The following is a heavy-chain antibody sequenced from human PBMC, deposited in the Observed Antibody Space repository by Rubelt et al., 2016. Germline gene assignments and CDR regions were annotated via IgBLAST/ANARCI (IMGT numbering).Heavy chain of an antibody. CDR1: GGSISSYY. V-gene: IGHV4-4*07. CDR3: ARGRMPDGWYPYCVDY. CDR2: IYTSGST. D-gene: IGHD6-19*01. Sequence: QVQLQESGPGLVKPSETLSLTCTVSGGSISSYYWSWIRQPAGKGLEWIGRIYTSGSTNYNPSLKSRVTMSVDTSKNQFSLHLVSVTAADTAVYYCARGRMPDGWYPYCVDYWGQGILVTVSS. J-gene: IGHJ4*02.